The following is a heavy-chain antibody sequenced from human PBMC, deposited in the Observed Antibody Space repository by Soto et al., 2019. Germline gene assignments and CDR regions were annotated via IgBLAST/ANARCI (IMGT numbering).Heavy chain of an antibody. CDR1: GFTFSDYY. CDR2: IRNSGSTI. Sequence: QVQLVESGGGLVKPGGSLRLSCAASGFTFSDYYMSWIRQAPGKGLEWISYIRNSGSTIYYADSVKGRFTISRDNAKNSLYLQMNSLTAEDTAVYYCARASYDILTGYSPFDYWGQGTLVTVSS. J-gene: IGHJ4*02. V-gene: IGHV3-11*01. D-gene: IGHD3-9*01. CDR3: ARASYDILTGYSPFDY.